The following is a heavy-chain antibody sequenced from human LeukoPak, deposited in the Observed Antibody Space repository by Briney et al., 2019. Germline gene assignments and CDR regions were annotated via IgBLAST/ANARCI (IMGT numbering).Heavy chain of an antibody. CDR2: INPSGDST. CDR3: ARVSVVVPAATEYFQR. Sequence: ASVKVSCKASGYTFTSYYMHWVRQAPGQGLEWMGIINPSGDSTSYAQKFQGRVTMTRDMSTSTVYMELSSLRSEDTAVYYCARVSVVVPAATEYFQRWGQGTLVTVSS. V-gene: IGHV1-46*01. J-gene: IGHJ1*01. CDR1: GYTFTSYY. D-gene: IGHD2-2*01.